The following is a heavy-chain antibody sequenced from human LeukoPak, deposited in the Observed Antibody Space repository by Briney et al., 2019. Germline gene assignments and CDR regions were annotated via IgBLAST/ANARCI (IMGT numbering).Heavy chain of an antibody. CDR2: IWYDGSNK. D-gene: IGHD6-13*01. CDR3: AKSTIGQQLVRYYYYYMDV. V-gene: IGHV3-33*06. Sequence: GGSLRLSCAASGFTFSSYGMHWVRQAPGKGLEWVAVIWYDGSNKYYADSVKGRFTISRDNSKNTLYLQMNSLRAEDTAVYYCAKSTIGQQLVRYYYYYMDVWGKGTTVTVSS. CDR1: GFTFSSYG. J-gene: IGHJ6*03.